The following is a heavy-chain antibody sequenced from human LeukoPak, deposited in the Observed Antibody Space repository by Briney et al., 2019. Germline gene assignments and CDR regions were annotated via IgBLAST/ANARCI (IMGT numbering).Heavy chain of an antibody. D-gene: IGHD3-22*01. CDR1: GFTFDDYG. CDR2: INWNGGST. V-gene: IGHV3-20*04. Sequence: GGSLRLSCAASGFTFDDYGMSWVRQAPGKGLEWVSGINWNGGSTGYADSVKGRFTISRDNAKNSLYLQMNSLRAEDTALYYCARTYGSSGYYYVGTYFDLWGRGTLVTVSS. J-gene: IGHJ2*01. CDR3: ARTYGSSGYYYVGTYFDL.